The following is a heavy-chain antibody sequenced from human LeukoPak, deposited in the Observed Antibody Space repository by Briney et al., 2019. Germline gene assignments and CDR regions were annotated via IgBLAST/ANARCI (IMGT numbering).Heavy chain of an antibody. D-gene: IGHD3-10*01. CDR1: GFSFSTYG. CDR2: IWFDGSNK. CDR3: ARVVSYYGSSYRLLDL. V-gene: IGHV3-33*01. Sequence: GRSLRLSCAASGFSFSTYGMHWVRQAPGKGLEWMALIWFDGSNKHYADSVKGRFTISRDNSKNTMYLQMDSLRAEDTAVYYCARVVSYYGSSYRLLDLWGRGTLVTVSS. J-gene: IGHJ2*01.